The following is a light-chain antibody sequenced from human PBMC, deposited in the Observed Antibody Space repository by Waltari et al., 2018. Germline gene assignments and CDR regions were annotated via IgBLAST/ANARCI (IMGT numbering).Light chain of an antibody. CDR1: NIERRS. CDR3: QIWDTLSHHFV. V-gene: IGLV3-21*02. CDR2: DDI. Sequence: SFVLTQPPSVSVAPGQTARITCGGNNIERRSINWYQQKPGQAPVLVVYDDIDRPSGSPERLSGSKSGNTATLSITRVEAGDEADYYCQIWDTLSHHFVFGAGTKVTVL. J-gene: IGLJ1*01.